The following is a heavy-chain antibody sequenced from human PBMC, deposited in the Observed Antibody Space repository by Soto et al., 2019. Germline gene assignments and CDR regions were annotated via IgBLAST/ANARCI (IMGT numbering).Heavy chain of an antibody. J-gene: IGHJ4*02. CDR3: ARIMYSSWYPSYFDY. CDR1: GGTFSSYA. CDR2: IIPIFGTA. D-gene: IGHD6-13*01. V-gene: IGHV1-69*01. Sequence: QVQLVQSGAEVKKPGSSVKVSCKASGGTFSSYAISWVRQAPGQGLEWMGGIIPIFGTANYAQKFQGRVTITADESTSTSYMERSSLRAEDTAVYYCARIMYSSWYPSYFDYWGQGTLVTVSS.